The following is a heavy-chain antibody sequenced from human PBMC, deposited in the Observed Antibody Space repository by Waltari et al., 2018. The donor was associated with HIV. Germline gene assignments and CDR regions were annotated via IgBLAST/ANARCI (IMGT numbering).Heavy chain of an antibody. CDR1: GGSFVGYY. D-gene: IGHD2-2*01. J-gene: IGHJ4*02. Sequence: QVQLQQWGAGLLKPSETLSLTCAVYGGSFVGYYWRWIRQPPGKGLEWIGEINHSGSTNYNPSLKSRVTISVDTSKNQFSLKLSSVTAADTAVYYCARDTIGYCSSTSCYYFDYWGQGTLVTVSS. CDR2: INHSGST. CDR3: ARDTIGYCSSTSCYYFDY. V-gene: IGHV4-34*01.